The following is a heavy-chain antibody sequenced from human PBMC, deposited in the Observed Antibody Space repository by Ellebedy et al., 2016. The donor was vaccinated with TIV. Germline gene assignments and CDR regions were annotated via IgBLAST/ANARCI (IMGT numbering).Heavy chain of an antibody. V-gene: IGHV3-74*01. CDR2: IYRDGSIT. CDR1: GFTFSSYW. J-gene: IGHJ4*02. D-gene: IGHD2-15*01. Sequence: GESLKISCAASGFTFSSYWMHWVRQAPGKGLVWVSRIYRDGSITSYADSVEGRSTISRDNSLYLQMNRLRTDDTAVYYCARDPGVLPGGGLDYWGQGTLVTVSS. CDR3: ARDPGVLPGGGLDY.